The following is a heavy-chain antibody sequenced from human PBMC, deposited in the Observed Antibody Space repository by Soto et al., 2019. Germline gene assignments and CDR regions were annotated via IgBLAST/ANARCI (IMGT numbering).Heavy chain of an antibody. Sequence: QVQLQESGPGLVKPSETLSLTCTVSGGSISSYYWSWIRQPPGKGLEWIGYIYYSGSTNYNPSLKSRVTISVDTSKNQFSLKLSSVTAADTAVYYCARADYSNYVFHDYYYYYYMDVWGKGTTVTVSS. D-gene: IGHD4-4*01. CDR3: ARADYSNYVFHDYYYYYYMDV. CDR1: GGSISSYY. J-gene: IGHJ6*03. CDR2: IYYSGST. V-gene: IGHV4-59*01.